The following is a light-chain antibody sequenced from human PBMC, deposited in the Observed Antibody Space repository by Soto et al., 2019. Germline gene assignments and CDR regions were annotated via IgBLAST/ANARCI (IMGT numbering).Light chain of an antibody. V-gene: IGKV3-20*01. Sequence: EIVLTQSPGTLSLSPGERATLSCRASQSFNSIYLAWYQKKPGQAPRLLIYGASSRATGIPDRFSGSGSGKDFTLTISRLETEEFAVYYCHQYDSWTFGEGTQVEIK. CDR1: QSFNSIY. CDR2: GAS. CDR3: HQYDSWT. J-gene: IGKJ1*01.